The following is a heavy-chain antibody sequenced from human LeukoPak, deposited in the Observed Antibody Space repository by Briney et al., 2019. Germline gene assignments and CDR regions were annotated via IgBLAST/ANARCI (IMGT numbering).Heavy chain of an antibody. CDR2: ISSSGGST. CDR3: AKVVGATTRGYFDY. CDR1: GFTFSSYA. D-gene: IGHD1-26*01. J-gene: IGHJ4*02. V-gene: IGHV3-23*01. Sequence: SGGSLRLSCAASGFTFSSYAMSWVRQAPGKGLEWVSTISSSGGSTYYADSVMGRFTISRDNSKNTLYLQMNSLRAEDTAVYYCAKVVGATTRGYFDYWGQGALVTVSS.